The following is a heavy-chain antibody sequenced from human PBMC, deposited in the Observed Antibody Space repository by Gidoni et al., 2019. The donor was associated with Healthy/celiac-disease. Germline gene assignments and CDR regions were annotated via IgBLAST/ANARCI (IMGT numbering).Heavy chain of an antibody. CDR3: ARGLPRGSSWFDY. CDR2: ISYDGSNK. Sequence: QVQLVESGGGVVQPGRSLRLSCAASGFTFSSYAMHWVRQAPGKGLEWVAVISYDGSNKYYADSVKGRFTISRDNSKNTLYLQMNSLRAEDTAVYYCARGLPRGSSWFDYWGQGTLVTVSS. J-gene: IGHJ4*02. V-gene: IGHV3-30-3*01. CDR1: GFTFSSYA. D-gene: IGHD6-13*01.